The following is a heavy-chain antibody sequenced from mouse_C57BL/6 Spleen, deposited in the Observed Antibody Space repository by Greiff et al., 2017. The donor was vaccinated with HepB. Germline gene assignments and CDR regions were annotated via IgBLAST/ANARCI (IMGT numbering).Heavy chain of an antibody. Sequence: VQLQQPGAELVMPGASVKLSCKASGYTFTSYWMHWVKQRPGQGLEWIGEIDPSDSYTNYNQKFKGKSTLTVDKSSSTAYMQLSSLTSEDSAVYYCARGDVPDYCFDYWGQGTTLTVSS. V-gene: IGHV1-69*01. D-gene: IGHD3-3*01. CDR2: IDPSDSYT. J-gene: IGHJ2*01. CDR1: GYTFTSYW. CDR3: ARGDVPDYCFDY.